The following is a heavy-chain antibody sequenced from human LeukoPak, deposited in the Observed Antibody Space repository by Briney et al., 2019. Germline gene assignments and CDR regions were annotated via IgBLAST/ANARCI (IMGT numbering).Heavy chain of an antibody. Sequence: ASVKVSCKASGYTFSSYYIYWVRQAPGQGLEWMGIINPSGTTGYAQKFQGRVTMTGDTSTSTVYMELSSLRSEDTAMYYCARGGYNPHFDYWGQVTLVTVSS. D-gene: IGHD5-24*01. CDR2: INPSGTT. V-gene: IGHV1-46*01. CDR3: ARGGYNPHFDY. CDR1: GYTFSSYY. J-gene: IGHJ4*02.